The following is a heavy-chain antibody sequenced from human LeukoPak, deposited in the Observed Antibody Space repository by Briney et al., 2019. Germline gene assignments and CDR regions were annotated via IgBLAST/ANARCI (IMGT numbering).Heavy chain of an antibody. CDR1: GFTFSSYS. CDR3: ASIRVDYRDHNDY. J-gene: IGHJ4*03. V-gene: IGHV3-21*01. CDR2: ISSSSSYI. D-gene: IGHD4-17*01. Sequence: GGSLRLSCAASGFTFSSYSMNWVRQAPGKGLEWVSSISSSSSYIYYADSVKGRFTISRDNAKNSLYLQMNSLRAEDTAVYYCASIRVDYRDHNDYWGQGTLVTVSS.